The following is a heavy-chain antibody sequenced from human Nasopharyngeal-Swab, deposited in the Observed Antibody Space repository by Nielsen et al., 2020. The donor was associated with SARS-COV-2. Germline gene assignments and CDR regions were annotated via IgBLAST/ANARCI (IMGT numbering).Heavy chain of an antibody. J-gene: IGHJ3*02. CDR2: IYYSGST. D-gene: IGHD2-2*01. CDR3: ARVLGSIVVVPAAMPVYAFDI. V-gene: IGHV4-59*13. Sequence: PGKGPEWIGYIYYSGSTNYNPSLKSRVTISVDTSKNQFSLKLSSVTAADTAVYYCARVLGSIVVVPAAMPVYAFDIWGQGTMVTVSS.